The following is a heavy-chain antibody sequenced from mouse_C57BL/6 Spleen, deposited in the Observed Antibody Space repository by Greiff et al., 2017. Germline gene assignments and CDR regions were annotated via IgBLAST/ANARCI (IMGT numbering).Heavy chain of an antibody. Sequence: QVQLKQSGPELVKPGASVKISCKASGYAFSSSWMNWVKQRPGKGLEWIGRIYPGDGDTNYNGKFKSKATLTADKSSSTAYMQLSSLTSEDSAVYFCARGGGGILTTSLDYWGQGTTLTVSS. CDR1: GYAFSSSW. CDR3: ARGGGGILTTSLDY. CDR2: IYPGDGDT. V-gene: IGHV1-82*01. D-gene: IGHD1-1*01. J-gene: IGHJ2*01.